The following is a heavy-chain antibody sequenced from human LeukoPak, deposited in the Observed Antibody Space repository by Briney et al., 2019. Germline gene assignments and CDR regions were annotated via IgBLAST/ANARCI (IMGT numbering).Heavy chain of an antibody. D-gene: IGHD5-18*01. Sequence: PSETLSLTCTVSGGSISSSSYYWGWIRQPPGQGLEWIGSIYYSGSTYYNPSLKSRVTISVDTSKNQFSLKLSSVTAADTAVYYCARVDTAMVYYWGQGTLVTVSS. CDR2: IYYSGST. CDR3: ARVDTAMVYY. V-gene: IGHV4-39*01. J-gene: IGHJ4*02. CDR1: GGSISSSSYY.